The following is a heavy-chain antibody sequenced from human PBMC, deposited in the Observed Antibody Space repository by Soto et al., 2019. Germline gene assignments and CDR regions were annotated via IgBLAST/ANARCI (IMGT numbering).Heavy chain of an antibody. Sequence: SVKVSCKASGYTFTSYGISWVRQAPGQGLEWMGGIIPIFGTANYAQKFQGRVTITADESTSTAYMELSSLRSEDTAVYYCARLLYSSFLFDPWGQGTLVTVSS. V-gene: IGHV1-69*13. D-gene: IGHD6-6*01. CDR1: GYTFTSYG. CDR2: IIPIFGTA. CDR3: ARLLYSSFLFDP. J-gene: IGHJ5*02.